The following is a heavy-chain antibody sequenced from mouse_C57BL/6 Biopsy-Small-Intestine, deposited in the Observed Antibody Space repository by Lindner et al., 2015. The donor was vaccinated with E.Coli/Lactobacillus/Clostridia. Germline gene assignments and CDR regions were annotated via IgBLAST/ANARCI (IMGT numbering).Heavy chain of an antibody. J-gene: IGHJ4*01. Sequence: SVKVSCKASGYTFTGYGISWVRQAPGQGLEWMGWISGYNGNTNYAQKLQGRVTMTTDTSTSTAYMELRSLRSDDTAVYYCARDDSNYDYWFDPWGQGTLVTVSS. V-gene: IGHV1-20*01. CDR1: GYTFTGYG. CDR3: ARDDSNYDYWFDP. CDR2: ISGYNGNT. D-gene: IGHD2-5*01.